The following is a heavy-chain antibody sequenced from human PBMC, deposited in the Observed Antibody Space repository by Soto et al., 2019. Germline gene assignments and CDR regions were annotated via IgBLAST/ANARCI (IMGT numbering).Heavy chain of an antibody. D-gene: IGHD2-15*01. J-gene: IGHJ6*02. V-gene: IGHV3-21*01. CDR2: ISSSSSYI. Sequence: GGSLRLSCAASGFTFSSYSMNWVRQAPGKGLEWVSSISSSSSYIYYADSVKGRFTISRDNAKNSLYLQMNSLRAEDTAVYYCARDPPYCSGGSCYRNYYGIDVWGQGTTVPVSS. CDR1: GFTFSSYS. CDR3: ARDPPYCSGGSCYRNYYGIDV.